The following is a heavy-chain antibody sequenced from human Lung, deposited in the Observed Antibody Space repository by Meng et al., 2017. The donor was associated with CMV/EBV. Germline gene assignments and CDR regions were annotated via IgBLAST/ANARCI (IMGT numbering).Heavy chain of an antibody. CDR1: GGSFSGYY. D-gene: IGHD3-10*01. J-gene: IGHJ3*02. V-gene: IGHV4-59*06. Sequence: SETLSLXCAVYGGSFSGYYWSWIRQPPGKGLEWIGYIYYSGSTYYNPSLKSRVTISVDTSKNQFSLKLSSVTAADTAVYYCARSDGGPPRITMVRGVIIDAVDIWGQGTMVTVSS. CDR3: ARSDGGPPRITMVRGVIIDAVDI. CDR2: IYYSGST.